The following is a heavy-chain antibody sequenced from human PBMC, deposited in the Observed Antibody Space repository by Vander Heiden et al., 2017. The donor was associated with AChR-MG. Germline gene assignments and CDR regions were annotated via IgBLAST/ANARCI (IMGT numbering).Heavy chain of an antibody. CDR2: ISYDGRNK. J-gene: IGHJ4*02. D-gene: IGHD5-12*01. Sequence: GWEAVISYDGRNKYYADSVKGRFTISRDNSKNTLYLQINSLRAEDTAVYYCARDGMATPNYWGKGTQVTVSS. CDR3: ARDGMATPNY. V-gene: IGHV3-30-3*01.